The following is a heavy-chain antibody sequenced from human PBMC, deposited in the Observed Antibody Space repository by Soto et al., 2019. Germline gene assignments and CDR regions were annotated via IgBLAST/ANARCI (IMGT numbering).Heavy chain of an antibody. V-gene: IGHV3-53*01. CDR3: ARDSGLIRGSYGVDV. Sequence: PGGSLRLSCAASGFTIRSNYLTWVRQAPGKGLEWVSVIYRSGKIYYADSVRGRFTTSSDNSQNTLHLEMNSLRAEDTAVYYCARDSGLIRGSYGVDVWGQGTTVIVSS. D-gene: IGHD3-10*01. CDR2: IYRSGKI. CDR1: GFTIRSNY. J-gene: IGHJ6*02.